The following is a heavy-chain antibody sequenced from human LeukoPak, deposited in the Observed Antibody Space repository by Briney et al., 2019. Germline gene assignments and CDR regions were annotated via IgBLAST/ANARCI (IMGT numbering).Heavy chain of an antibody. CDR2: ISYDGSNH. CDR1: GFIFSNYD. J-gene: IGHJ4*02. Sequence: GGSLRLSCAASGFIFSNYDIHWVRQAPGKGLEWVAVISYDGSNHYYRDSVKGRFTISRDNAKNTLYLQMNSLRAEDTAMYYCAREDCSGGSCYLDYWGQGTLVTVSS. D-gene: IGHD2-15*01. V-gene: IGHV3-30*03. CDR3: AREDCSGGSCYLDY.